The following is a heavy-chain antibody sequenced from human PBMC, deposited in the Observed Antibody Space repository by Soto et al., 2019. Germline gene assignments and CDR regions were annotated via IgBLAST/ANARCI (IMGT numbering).Heavy chain of an antibody. CDR2: ISYDGSNK. J-gene: IGHJ4*02. CDR1: GFSFGSYA. Sequence: QVQVVESGGGVVQPGRSLRLSCAASGFSFGSYAMHWVRQAPGKGLEWVAFISYDGSNKYYADSVKGRFTISRDNSKNALYLQMNSLRTEDTAVYYCAKGKARDYLWGNYRPLDYWGLGTLVTVSS. CDR3: AKGKARDYLWGNYRPLDY. D-gene: IGHD3-16*02. V-gene: IGHV3-30*18.